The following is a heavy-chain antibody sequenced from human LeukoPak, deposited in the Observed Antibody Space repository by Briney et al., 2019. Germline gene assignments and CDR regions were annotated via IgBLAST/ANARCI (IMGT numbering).Heavy chain of an antibody. CDR1: GYTFTSYY. Sequence: ASVKVSCKASGYTFTSYYMHWVRQAPGQGLEWMGIVNPSGGSTSYAQKFQGRVTMTRDTSTSTVYMELSSLRSEDTAVYYCARETAMVTNYYYYYGMDVWGQGTTVTVSS. J-gene: IGHJ6*02. D-gene: IGHD5-18*01. V-gene: IGHV1-46*01. CDR3: ARETAMVTNYYYYYGMDV. CDR2: VNPSGGST.